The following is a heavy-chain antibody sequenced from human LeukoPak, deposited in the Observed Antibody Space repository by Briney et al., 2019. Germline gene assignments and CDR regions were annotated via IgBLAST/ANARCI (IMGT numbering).Heavy chain of an antibody. CDR3: ARETPSGSGRAYDI. D-gene: IGHD1-26*01. Sequence: GGPLRLSCAASGFPFSSYWMLWVRHAPGKGLVWVSRINSDGSSTSYADSVKGRFTISRDNAKNTLYVEMNSLRAEDTAVYFCARETPSGSGRAYDIWGQGTMVTVSS. V-gene: IGHV3-74*01. CDR1: GFPFSSYW. J-gene: IGHJ3*02. CDR2: INSDGSST.